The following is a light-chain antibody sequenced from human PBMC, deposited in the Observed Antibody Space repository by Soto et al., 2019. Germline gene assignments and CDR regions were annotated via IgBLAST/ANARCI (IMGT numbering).Light chain of an antibody. Sequence: EIVLTQSPATLSLSPGERPTLSCRASQSDSSSYLAWYQQKPGQAPRLLIYNAFNRATGIPASFSGSGSGTDFTLTISSIEAEELAVYDCQQRSNRKITVGQGTRREIK. J-gene: IGKJ5*01. CDR2: NAF. V-gene: IGKV3-11*01. CDR3: QQRSNRKIT. CDR1: QSDSSSY.